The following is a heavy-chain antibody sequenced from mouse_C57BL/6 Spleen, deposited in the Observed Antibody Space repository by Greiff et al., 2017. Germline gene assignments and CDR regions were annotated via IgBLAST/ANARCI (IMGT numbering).Heavy chain of an antibody. CDR2: IYPRSGNT. D-gene: IGHD1-1*01. CDR1: GYTFTSYG. CDR3: AGITTVVAPAY. Sequence: QVQLQQSGAELARPGASVKLSCKASGYTFTSYGISWVKQRTGQGLEWIGEIYPRSGNTYYNEKFKGKATLTADKSSSTAYMELRSLTSADSAVYFCAGITTVVAPAYWGQGTLVTVSA. J-gene: IGHJ3*01. V-gene: IGHV1-81*01.